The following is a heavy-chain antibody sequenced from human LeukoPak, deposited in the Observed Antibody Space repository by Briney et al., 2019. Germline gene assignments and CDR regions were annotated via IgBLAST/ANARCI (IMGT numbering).Heavy chain of an antibody. J-gene: IGHJ4*02. CDR2: IYPGDSDT. CDR3: ARHQSSGSDNPFDS. Sequence: GESLKISCKGSGYSFTSYWIGWVRQMSVKGLEWMGIIYPGDSDTRHSPSFQGQVTISVDRSISTAYLQWSSLKASDNAMYYCARHQSSGSDNPFDSWGQGTQVTVSS. V-gene: IGHV5-51*01. CDR1: GYSFTSYW. D-gene: IGHD3-10*01.